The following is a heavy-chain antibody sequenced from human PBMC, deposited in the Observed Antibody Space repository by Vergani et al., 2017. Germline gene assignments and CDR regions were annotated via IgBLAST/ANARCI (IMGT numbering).Heavy chain of an antibody. J-gene: IGHJ4*02. CDR3: ARDKERFLEWLLLLSRFVDY. CDR1: GFTFSSYA. V-gene: IGHV3-30-3*01. Sequence: QVQLVESGGGVVQPGRSLRLSCAASGFTFSSYAMHWVRQAPGKGLEWVAVISYDGSNKYYADSVKGRFTISRDNSKNTLYLQMNSLRAEDTAVYYCARDKERFLEWLLLLSRFVDYWGQGTLVTVSS. CDR2: ISYDGSNK. D-gene: IGHD3-3*01.